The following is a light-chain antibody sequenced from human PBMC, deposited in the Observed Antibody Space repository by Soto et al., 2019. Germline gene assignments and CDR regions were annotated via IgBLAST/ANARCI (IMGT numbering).Light chain of an antibody. CDR2: LNN. Sequence: FNLGAGYDVHWYQQLPGTAPKLLIYLNNNRPSGVPDRFSGSRSGTSASLAITGLQAEDEADYYGQAYDSSLSGYVVGTGTKVTVL. J-gene: IGLJ1*01. V-gene: IGLV1-40*01. CDR1: FNLGAGYD. CDR3: QAYDSSLSGYV.